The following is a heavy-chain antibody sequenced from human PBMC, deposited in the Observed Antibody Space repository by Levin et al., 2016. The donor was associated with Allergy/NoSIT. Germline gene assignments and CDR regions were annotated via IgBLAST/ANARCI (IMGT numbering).Heavy chain of an antibody. Sequence: WIRQPPGKGLEWIGYIYYSGSTYYNPSLKSRVTISVDTSKNQFSLKLSSVTAADTAVYYCARDLGRAYYDGSGYYFYYGMDVWGQGTTVTVSS. CDR2: IYYSGST. J-gene: IGHJ6*02. V-gene: IGHV4-31*02. CDR3: ARDLGRAYYDGSGYYFYYGMDV. D-gene: IGHD3-22*01.